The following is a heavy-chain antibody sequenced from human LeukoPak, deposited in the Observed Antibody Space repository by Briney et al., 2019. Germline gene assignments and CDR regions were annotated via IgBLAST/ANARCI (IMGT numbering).Heavy chain of an antibody. CDR3: ASPQQYRGYDSPFAY. V-gene: IGHV3-33*01. CDR1: GFTFSSYG. J-gene: IGHJ4*02. CDR2: IWYDGSNK. Sequence: GGSLRLSCAASGFTFSSYGMHWVRQAPGKGLEWVAVIWYDGSNKYYADSVKGRFTISRDNSKNTLYLQMNSLRAEDTAVYYWASPQQYRGYDSPFAYGGQGPLVTVSS. D-gene: IGHD5-12*01.